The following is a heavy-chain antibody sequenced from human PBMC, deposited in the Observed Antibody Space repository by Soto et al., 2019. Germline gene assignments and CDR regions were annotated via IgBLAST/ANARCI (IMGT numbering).Heavy chain of an antibody. CDR2: IIGSGGGT. D-gene: IGHD6-6*01. V-gene: IGHV3-23*01. Sequence: GGSLRLSCAASGFTFSSHAMSWVRQTPAKGLEWVSAIIGSGGGTYYADSVKGRFTVSRDNSKNTLYLQMNDLRAEDTAVYYCAKAEYASSLDSFDPWGQGTLVTVSS. CDR3: AKAEYASSLDSFDP. CDR1: GFTFSSHA. J-gene: IGHJ5*02.